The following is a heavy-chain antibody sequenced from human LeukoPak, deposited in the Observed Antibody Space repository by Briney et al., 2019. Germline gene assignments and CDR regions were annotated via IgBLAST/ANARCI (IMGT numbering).Heavy chain of an antibody. Sequence: ASVTVSCKSSGYTFTSYDINWVRQATGQGLEWMGWMNPNSGNTGYAQKFQGRVTMTRNTSISTAYMELSSLRSEDTAVYYCARVGTIMYNWFDPWGQGTLVTVSS. V-gene: IGHV1-8*01. CDR3: ARVGTIMYNWFDP. CDR2: MNPNSGNT. J-gene: IGHJ5*02. CDR1: GYTFTSYD. D-gene: IGHD4/OR15-4a*01.